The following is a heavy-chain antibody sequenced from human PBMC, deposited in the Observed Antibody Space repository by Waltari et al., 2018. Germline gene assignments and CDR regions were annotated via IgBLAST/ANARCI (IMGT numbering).Heavy chain of an antibody. V-gene: IGHV3-21*01. CDR1: GFTFSAYN. CDR3: AGTTGDAFDI. D-gene: IGHD1-1*01. J-gene: IGHJ3*02. CDR2: ISPRRAHI. Sequence: EVQLVESGGGLVKPGGSLRLSCAASGFTFSAYNMHWVRQAPGKGLEWVSSISPRRAHIFYPDSVKGRFTISRDDAKESLYLQMNSLRAEDTALYYCAGTTGDAFDIWGQGTMVTVSS.